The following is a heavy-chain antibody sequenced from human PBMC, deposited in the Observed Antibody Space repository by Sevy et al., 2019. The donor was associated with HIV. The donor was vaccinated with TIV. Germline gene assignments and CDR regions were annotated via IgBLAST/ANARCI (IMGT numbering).Heavy chain of an antibody. J-gene: IGHJ3*02. D-gene: IGHD2-15*01. CDR2: ISSSSSTI. V-gene: IGHV3-48*01. CDR1: GFTFSSYS. CDR3: ARVGIVVGGAFDI. Sequence: GGSLRLSCVGSGFTFSSYSMNWVRQAPGKGLEWVSYISSSSSTIYYADSVKGRFTISRDNAKNSLYLQMNSLRAEDTAVYYCARVGIVVGGAFDIWGQGTMVTVSS.